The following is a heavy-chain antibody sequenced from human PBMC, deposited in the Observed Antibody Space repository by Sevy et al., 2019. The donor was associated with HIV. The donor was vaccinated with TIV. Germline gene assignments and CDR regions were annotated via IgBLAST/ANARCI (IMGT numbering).Heavy chain of an antibody. V-gene: IGHV3-21*01. CDR2: ISSSSSYM. CDR3: AGEGILFGEWHAVDI. CDR1: GFTFSSYS. J-gene: IGHJ3*02. Sequence: GGSLRLSCAASGFTFSSYSMNWVRQAPGKGLEWVSSISSSSSYMYYADSVKGRFTISRDNAKNSLYLQMNSLRAEDTALYYCAGEGILFGEWHAVDIWGQGTMVTVSS. D-gene: IGHD3-10*01.